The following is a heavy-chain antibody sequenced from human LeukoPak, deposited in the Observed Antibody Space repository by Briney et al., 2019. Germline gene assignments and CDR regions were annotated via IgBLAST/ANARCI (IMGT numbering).Heavy chain of an antibody. D-gene: IGHD5-24*01. V-gene: IGHV4-4*07. CDR3: ARDYNNWYFDL. J-gene: IGHJ2*01. CDR2: IYPSGSA. Sequence: SETLSLTCDVSGDSISSYYWSWIRQPAGKRLEWLGRIYPSGSANYNPSLKSRGTMSVDTSKNQFSLRLSSVTAADTAVYFCARDYNNWYFDLWGRGTLVTVSS. CDR1: GDSISSYY.